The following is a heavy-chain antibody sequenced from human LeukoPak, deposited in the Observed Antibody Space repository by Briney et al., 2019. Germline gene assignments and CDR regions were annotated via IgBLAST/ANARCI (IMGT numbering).Heavy chain of an antibody. J-gene: IGHJ4*02. D-gene: IGHD3-22*01. CDR3: AKDLAYYYNSSGYN. CDR2: ISYDGSNK. Sequence: GGSLRLSCAASGFTFSSYGMHWVRQAPGKGLEWVAVISYDGSNKYYADSVKGRFTISRDNSKNTLYLQMNSLRAEDTAVYYCAKDLAYYYNSSGYNWGQGTLVTVSS. CDR1: GFTFSSYG. V-gene: IGHV3-30*18.